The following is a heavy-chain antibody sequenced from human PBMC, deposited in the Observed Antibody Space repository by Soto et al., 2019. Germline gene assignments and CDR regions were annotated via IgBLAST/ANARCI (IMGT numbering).Heavy chain of an antibody. D-gene: IGHD2-15*01. J-gene: IGHJ6*02. CDR1: GYTFTSYG. CDR2: ISAYNGKT. V-gene: IGHV1-18*01. CDR3: ARDLGGYCSGVFCIDAYYYGMDV. Sequence: QVQLVQSGAEVKKPGASVKVSCKASGYTFTSYGISWVRQAPGQGLEWMGWISAYNGKTNYAQKLQGRVTMTTDISTSTAYMQLRSLRSGDTAVYYCARDLGGYCSGVFCIDAYYYGMDVWGHGTTVTVSS.